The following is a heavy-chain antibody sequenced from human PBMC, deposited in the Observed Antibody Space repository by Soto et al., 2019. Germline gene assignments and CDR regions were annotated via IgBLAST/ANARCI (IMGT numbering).Heavy chain of an antibody. J-gene: IGHJ4*02. D-gene: IGHD4-17*01. CDR2: ISFDGSKT. CDR1: GFSFSSYA. Sequence: QVQLVESGGGVVQPGRSLRLSCAASGFSFSSYAMHWVRQAPGKGLEWVAVISFDGSKTYYADSVKGRFTFSRDNPKNTLFLQINSLRAEDTAVYFCARGRSTTGRTPGSNYFDYSGQGTLVIVSS. V-gene: IGHV3-30*04. CDR3: ARGRSTTGRTPGSNYFDY.